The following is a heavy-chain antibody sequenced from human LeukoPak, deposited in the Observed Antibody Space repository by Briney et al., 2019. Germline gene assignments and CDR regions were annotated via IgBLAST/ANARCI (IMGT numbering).Heavy chain of an antibody. CDR1: GFTFGSYY. Sequence: GGSLRLSCAASGFTFGSYYMTWVRQAPGKGLKWVANIKQDGSEKYYVDSVKGRFTISTDNAKSSLYLQMNSLRAEDTAVYYCAKSYYDYVWGSYRYGPFDYWGQGTLVTVSS. V-gene: IGHV3-7*01. CDR2: IKQDGSEK. CDR3: AKSYYDYVWGSYRYGPFDY. J-gene: IGHJ4*02. D-gene: IGHD3-16*02.